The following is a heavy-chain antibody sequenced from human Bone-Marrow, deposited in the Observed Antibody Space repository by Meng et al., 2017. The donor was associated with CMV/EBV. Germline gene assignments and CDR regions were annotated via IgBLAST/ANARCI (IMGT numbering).Heavy chain of an antibody. CDR3: AKDINRWDDSSGYVDY. CDR1: GFTFGDYA. V-gene: IGHV3-9*01. D-gene: IGHD3-22*01. CDR2: ISWNSGSI. Sequence: GGSLRLSCAASGFTFGDYAMNWVRQAPGKGLEWVSGISWNSGSIGYADSVKGRFTISRDNAKNSLYLQMNSLRAEDTALYDCAKDINRWDDSSGYVDYWGQGTLVTVSS. J-gene: IGHJ4*02.